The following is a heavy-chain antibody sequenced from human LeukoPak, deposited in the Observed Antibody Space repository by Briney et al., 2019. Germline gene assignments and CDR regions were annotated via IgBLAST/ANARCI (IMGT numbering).Heavy chain of an antibody. CDR1: GASISGYY. Sequence: SETLSLTCTVSGASISGYYWTWIRQPAGKGLEWIGRIYTSGSTNYNPSLKSRVTMSVDTSKNQFSLNLSSVTAADTAVYYCARIPPYCSGGNCYSIVYWGQGTLVTVSS. CDR2: IYTSGST. J-gene: IGHJ4*02. D-gene: IGHD2-15*01. V-gene: IGHV4-4*07. CDR3: ARIPPYCSGGNCYSIVY.